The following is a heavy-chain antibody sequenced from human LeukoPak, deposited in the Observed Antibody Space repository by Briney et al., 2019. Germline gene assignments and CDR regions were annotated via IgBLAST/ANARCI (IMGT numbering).Heavy chain of an antibody. J-gene: IGHJ3*02. CDR1: GGTFSSYA. CDR2: IIPIFGTA. CDR3: VSTDTAMVIEGAFDI. V-gene: IGHV1-69*13. D-gene: IGHD5-18*01. Sequence: ASVKVSCKASGGTFSSYAISWVRQAPGQGLEWMGGIIPIFGTANYAQKFQGRVTITADESTSTAYMELSSLRSEDTAVYYCVSTDTAMVIEGAFDIWGQGTMVTVSS.